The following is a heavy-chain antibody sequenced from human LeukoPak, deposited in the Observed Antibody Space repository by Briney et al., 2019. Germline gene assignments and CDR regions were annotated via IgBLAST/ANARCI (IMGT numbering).Heavy chain of an antibody. CDR3: ARLTYCGGDCPVY. CDR1: GYSFSSYW. D-gene: IGHD2-21*02. V-gene: IGHV5-10-1*01. J-gene: IGHJ4*02. Sequence: GESLKISCKGSGYSFSSYWISWVRQMPGKGLKWMGRIDPSDSNTKYSPSFQGHVTISADKSISTAYLQWSSLKASDTAMYYCARLTYCGGDCPVYWGQGTLVTVSS. CDR2: IDPSDSNT.